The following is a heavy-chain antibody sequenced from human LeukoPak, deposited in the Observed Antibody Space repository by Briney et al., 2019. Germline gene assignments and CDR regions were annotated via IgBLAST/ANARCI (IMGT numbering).Heavy chain of an antibody. Sequence: GGSLRLSCAASGFSFNSQTMSWVRQAPGRGLEWVASIKEDEIEIHYVDSVKGRFTISRGNAKDSLYLQMNSLRVEDTAVYYCARGGFRHFDPWGQGTLVTVSS. D-gene: IGHD3-22*01. CDR2: IKEDEIEI. CDR1: GFSFNSQT. CDR3: ARGGFRHFDP. V-gene: IGHV3-7*01. J-gene: IGHJ5*02.